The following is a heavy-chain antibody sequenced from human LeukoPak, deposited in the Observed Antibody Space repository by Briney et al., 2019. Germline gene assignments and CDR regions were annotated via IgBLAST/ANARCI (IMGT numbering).Heavy chain of an antibody. CDR3: AREGRVSSGWYEY. D-gene: IGHD6-19*01. CDR2: IIPIFGTA. J-gene: IGHJ4*02. V-gene: IGHV1-69*13. CDR1: GGTFSSYA. Sequence: SVKVSCKASGGTFSSYATSWVRQAPGQGLEWMGGIIPIFGTANYAQKFQGRVTITADESTSTAYMELSSLRSEDTAVYYCAREGRVSSGWYEYWGQGTLVTVSS.